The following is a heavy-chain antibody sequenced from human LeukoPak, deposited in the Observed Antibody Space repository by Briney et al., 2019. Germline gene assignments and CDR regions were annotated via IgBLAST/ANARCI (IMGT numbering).Heavy chain of an antibody. Sequence: SETLSLTCTVSGGSISSYYWSWIRQPPGKGLEWIGYIYSSGSTNYNPSLKSRVTISVDTSKNQFSLKLTSVTAADTAVYYCARNTAYHYAYFDYWGQGTLVTVSS. CDR2: IYSSGST. D-gene: IGHD3-16*01. CDR1: GGSISSYY. V-gene: IGHV4-59*01. J-gene: IGHJ4*02. CDR3: ARNTAYHYAYFDY.